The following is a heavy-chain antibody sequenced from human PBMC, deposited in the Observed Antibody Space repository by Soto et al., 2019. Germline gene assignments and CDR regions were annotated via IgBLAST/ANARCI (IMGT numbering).Heavy chain of an antibody. CDR2: TYYRSKWYY. CDR3: ARGEQYSGRIFDY. Sequence: SQTLSLTCAITVDSVSSSSAGWSLVSQSPSRGLEWLGRTYYRSKWYYEYAVSVRGRITINPDTSKKQYSLQLNSVTPEDTAVYFCARGEQYSGRIFDYWSQGNRATVSS. D-gene: IGHD1-26*01. V-gene: IGHV6-1*01. CDR1: VDSVSSSSAG. J-gene: IGHJ4*01.